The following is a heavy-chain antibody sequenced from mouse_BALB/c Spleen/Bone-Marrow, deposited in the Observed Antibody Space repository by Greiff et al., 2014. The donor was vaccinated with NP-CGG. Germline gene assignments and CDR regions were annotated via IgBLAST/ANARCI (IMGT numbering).Heavy chain of an antibody. CDR1: GYTFSSYW. D-gene: IGHD2-14*01. CDR3: ARGTYRYYFDY. Sequence: QVQLQQSGAELMKPGASVKISCKATGYTFSSYWIEWVKQRPGDGLEWIGEILPGSGTTNYNEKFKGKATFTADTSSNTAYMQLSSLTSEDSAVYYCARGTYRYYFDYWGQGTTLTVSS. J-gene: IGHJ2*01. CDR2: ILPGSGTT. V-gene: IGHV1-9*01.